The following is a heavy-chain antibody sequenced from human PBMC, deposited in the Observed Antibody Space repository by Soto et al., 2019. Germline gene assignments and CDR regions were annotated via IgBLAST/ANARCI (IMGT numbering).Heavy chain of an antibody. CDR1: GDSISSYY. CDR2: IYYSRST. Sequence: NPSETLSLTCTVSGDSISSYYWSWIRQPPGKGLEWIGYIYYSRSTNYNPSLKSRVTISVDTSKNQFSLKLSSVTAADTAVCYCARGGSYDYVWGSYYFDPWGQGTLVTVSS. D-gene: IGHD3-16*01. CDR3: ARGGSYDYVWGSYYFDP. V-gene: IGHV4-59*01. J-gene: IGHJ5*02.